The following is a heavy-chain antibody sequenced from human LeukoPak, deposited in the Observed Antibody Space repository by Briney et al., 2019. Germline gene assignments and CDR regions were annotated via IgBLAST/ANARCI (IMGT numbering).Heavy chain of an antibody. CDR2: ISAYNGNT. CDR3: ARDRPRPYYYYGMDV. Sequence: DPVNLWCKAACYTFTSYGMCWVRQAHGQGLEWMGWISAYNGNTNYAQKLQGRVTMTTDTSTSTAYMELRSLRSDDTAVYYCARDRPRPYYYYGMDVWGKGTTVTVSS. CDR1: CYTFTSYG. V-gene: IGHV1-18*04. J-gene: IGHJ6*04.